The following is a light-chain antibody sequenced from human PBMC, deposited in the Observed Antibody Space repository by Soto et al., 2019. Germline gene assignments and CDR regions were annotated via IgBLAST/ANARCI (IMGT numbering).Light chain of an antibody. CDR1: QSVSSSY. CDR3: QQYGSSPPLT. CDR2: GAS. Sequence: EIVLTQSPGTLSLSPGERATLSCRASQSVSSSYLAWYQQKPGQAPRLLIYGASGRATGIPDRFSGSGSGTDFTLTISRLEPEDLAVYYCQQYGSSPPLTFGQGTRLEIK. V-gene: IGKV3-20*01. J-gene: IGKJ5*01.